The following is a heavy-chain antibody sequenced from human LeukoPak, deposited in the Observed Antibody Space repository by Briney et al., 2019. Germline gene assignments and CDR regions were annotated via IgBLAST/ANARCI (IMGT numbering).Heavy chain of an antibody. D-gene: IGHD3-10*01. Sequence: PSETLSLTCTVSGGSISSSSYYWGWIRQPPGKGLEWIGSIYYSGSTYYNPSLKSRVTISDDTSKNQFPLKLSSVTAADTAVYYCARCYGSGSYDWFDPWGQGTLVTVSS. CDR1: GGSISSSSYY. CDR3: ARCYGSGSYDWFDP. V-gene: IGHV4-39*06. CDR2: IYYSGST. J-gene: IGHJ5*02.